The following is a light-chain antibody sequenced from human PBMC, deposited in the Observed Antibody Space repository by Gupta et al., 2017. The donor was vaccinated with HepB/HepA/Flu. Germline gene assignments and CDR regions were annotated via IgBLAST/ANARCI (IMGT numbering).Light chain of an antibody. CDR1: RSDVGGYNS. J-gene: IGLJ1*01. Sequence: SALTQPRSVCGSPGQSVTISCPGTRSDVGGYNSVSWYQQHPGKAPKLMIYDVSKRPSGVPDRFSGSKSGNTASLTISGLQAEDEADYYCCSYAGSYTRYVFGTGTKVTVL. V-gene: IGLV2-11*01. CDR3: CSYAGSYTRYV. CDR2: DVS.